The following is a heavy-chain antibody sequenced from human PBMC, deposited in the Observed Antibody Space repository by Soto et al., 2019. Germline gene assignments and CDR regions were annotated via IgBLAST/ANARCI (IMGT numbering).Heavy chain of an antibody. CDR1: GFTFSSYG. D-gene: IGHD3-22*01. CDR2: ISYDGSNK. CDR3: AKDGYDSSGYLFYFDY. V-gene: IGHV3-30*18. J-gene: IGHJ4*02. Sequence: QVQLVESGGGVVQPGRSLRLCCAASGFTFSSYGMHWVRQAPGKGLEWVAVISYDGSNKYYADSVKGRFTISRDNSKNTLYLQMNSLRAEDTAVYYCAKDGYDSSGYLFYFDYWGQGTLVTVSS.